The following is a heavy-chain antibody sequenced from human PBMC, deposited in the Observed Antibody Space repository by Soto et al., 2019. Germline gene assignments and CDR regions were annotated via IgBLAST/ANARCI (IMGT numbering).Heavy chain of an antibody. CDR2: MNPNSANT. V-gene: IGHV1-8*01. CDR1: GYTFTSYD. CDR3: ARVRRYCSSTSCYPSY. J-gene: IGHJ4*02. Sequence: QVQLVQSGAEVKKPGASVKVSCKASGYTFTSYDINWVRQATGQGLEWMGWMNPNSANTGYAQKFQVRVTMTRNTSISTAYMELSSLRSEDTAVYYCARVRRYCSSTSCYPSYWGQGTLVTVSS. D-gene: IGHD2-2*01.